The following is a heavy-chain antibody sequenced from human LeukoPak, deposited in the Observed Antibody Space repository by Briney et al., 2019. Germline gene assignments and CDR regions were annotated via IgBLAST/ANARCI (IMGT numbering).Heavy chain of an antibody. CDR2: INPNSGGT. CDR1: GYTFTGYY. Sequence: ASVKVSCKASGYTFTGYYIHWVRRAPGQGLEWMGWINPNSGGTNYAQNFQGRVTMSRDTSINTAYMELSRLTSDDTAMYYCARLGSGSSYNGAFDIWGQGTVVTVSS. J-gene: IGHJ3*02. V-gene: IGHV1-2*02. D-gene: IGHD3-10*01. CDR3: ARLGSGSSYNGAFDI.